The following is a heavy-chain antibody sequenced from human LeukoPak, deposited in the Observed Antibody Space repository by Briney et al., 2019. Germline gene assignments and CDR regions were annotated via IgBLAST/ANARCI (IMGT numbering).Heavy chain of an antibody. CDR1: GGSISSYY. J-gene: IGHJ5*02. V-gene: IGHV4-59*01. Sequence: SETLSLTCTVSGGSISSYYWSWIRQPPGKGLERIGYIYYSGSTNYNPSLKSRVTISVDTSKNQFSLKLSSVTAADTAVYYCARDLGYYDSSGYWNWFDPWGQGTLVTVSS. D-gene: IGHD3-22*01. CDR3: ARDLGYYDSSGYWNWFDP. CDR2: IYYSGST.